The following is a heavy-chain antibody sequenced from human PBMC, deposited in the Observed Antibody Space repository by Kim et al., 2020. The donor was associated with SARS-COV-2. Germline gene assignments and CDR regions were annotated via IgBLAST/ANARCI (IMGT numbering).Heavy chain of an antibody. CDR3: ARGFDAKYGLDV. J-gene: IGHJ6*02. Sequence: GGSLRLSCAASTFTFKIYWMNWVRQAPGKGLEWVANVNQDESEKYYVDSVKGRFTISRDNARNSLYLQMDSLRAEDTAVYYCARGFDAKYGLDVWGQGTTVTVSS. CDR2: VNQDESEK. CDR1: TFTFKIYW. V-gene: IGHV3-7*01.